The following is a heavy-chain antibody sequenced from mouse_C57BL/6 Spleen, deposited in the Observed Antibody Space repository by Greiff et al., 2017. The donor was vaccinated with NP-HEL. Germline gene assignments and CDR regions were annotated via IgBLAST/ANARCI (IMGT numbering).Heavy chain of an antibody. J-gene: IGHJ4*01. CDR2: ISSGSSTI. CDR1: GFTFSDYG. V-gene: IGHV5-17*01. D-gene: IGHD4-1*01. CDR3: ARRNWDGYYAMDY. Sequence: EVHLVESGGGLVKPGGSLKLSCAASGFTFSDYGMHWVRQAPEKGLEWVAYISSGSSTIYYADTVKGRFTISRDNAKNTLFLQMTSLRSEDTAMYYCARRNWDGYYAMDYWGQGTSVTVSS.